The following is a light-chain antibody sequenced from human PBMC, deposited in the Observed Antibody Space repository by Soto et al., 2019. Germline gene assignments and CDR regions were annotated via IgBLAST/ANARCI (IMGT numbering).Light chain of an antibody. V-gene: IGKV1-5*01. CDR1: QGISNW. CDR3: QQYSYYPT. Sequence: DIEMTQSPSTLSASIGDTVTVACRASQGISNWLAWYKQKPGKAPKLLIFHASSLESGVPSRLSGSASGTESTLTISSMQSDDFATYYCQQYSYYPTFGHGTKVDIK. CDR2: HAS. J-gene: IGKJ1*01.